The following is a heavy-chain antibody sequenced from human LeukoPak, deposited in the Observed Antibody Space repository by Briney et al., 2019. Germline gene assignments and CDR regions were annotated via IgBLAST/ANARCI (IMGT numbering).Heavy chain of an antibody. J-gene: IGHJ3*02. Sequence: ASVKVSCKASGYTFTSYGISWVRQAHGQGLEWMGWISAYNGNTNYAQKLQGRVTITTDTSTSTAYMELRSLRSDDTAVYYCARSKDILTGYYRSIDAFDIWGQGTMVTVSS. D-gene: IGHD3-9*01. CDR1: GYTFTSYG. CDR2: ISAYNGNT. CDR3: ARSKDILTGYYRSIDAFDI. V-gene: IGHV1-18*01.